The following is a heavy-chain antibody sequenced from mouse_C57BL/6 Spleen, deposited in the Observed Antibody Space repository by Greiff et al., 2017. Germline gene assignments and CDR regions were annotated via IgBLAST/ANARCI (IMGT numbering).Heavy chain of an antibody. CDR2: IYPRDGST. V-gene: IGHV1-85*01. Sequence: QVQLQQSGPELVKPGASVKLSCKASGYTFTSYDINWVKQRPGQGLEWIGWIYPRDGSTQYNEKFKGKATLTVDTSSSTAYMELHSLTSEDSAVYFCARHYYCYYFDYWGRGTTLTVSS. CDR3: ARHYYCYYFDY. J-gene: IGHJ2*01. D-gene: IGHD1-2*01. CDR1: GYTFTSYD.